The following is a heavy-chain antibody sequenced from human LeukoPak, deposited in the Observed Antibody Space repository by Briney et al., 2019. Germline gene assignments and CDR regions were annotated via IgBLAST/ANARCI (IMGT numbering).Heavy chain of an antibody. CDR1: GGSISSSSYY. CDR2: IYYSGST. J-gene: IGHJ4*02. Sequence: PSETLSLTCTVSGGSISSSSYYWGWIRQPPGKGLEWIGSIYYSGSTYYNPSLKSRVTISVHTSKNQFSLKLSSVTAADTAVYYCARQIPTNFDYWGQGTLVTVSS. CDR3: ARQIPTNFDY. D-gene: IGHD1-1*01. V-gene: IGHV4-39*01.